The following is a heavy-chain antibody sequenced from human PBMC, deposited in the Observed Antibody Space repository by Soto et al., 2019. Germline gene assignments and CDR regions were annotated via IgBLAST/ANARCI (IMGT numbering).Heavy chain of an antibody. D-gene: IGHD6-19*01. Sequence: ASVKVSCKASGYTFTSYAMHWVRQAPGQRLEWMGWINAGNGNTKYSQKFQGRVTITRDTSASTAYMELSSLRSEDTAVYYCARDLEGVSSGWYYYYGMDVWGKGTTVTVSS. V-gene: IGHV1-3*01. CDR3: ARDLEGVSSGWYYYYGMDV. J-gene: IGHJ6*04. CDR1: GYTFTSYA. CDR2: INAGNGNT.